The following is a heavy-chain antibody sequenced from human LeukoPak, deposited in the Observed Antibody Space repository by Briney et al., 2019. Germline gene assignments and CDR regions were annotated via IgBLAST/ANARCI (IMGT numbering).Heavy chain of an antibody. CDR1: GGSISSGDYY. J-gene: IGHJ3*02. V-gene: IGHV4-30-4*08. CDR2: IYYSGST. CDR3: AGHCSSTSCQTPDAFDI. Sequence: PSQTLSLTCTVSGGSISSGDYYWSWIRQPPGKGLEWIGYIYYSGSTYYNPSLKSRVTISVDTSNNQFSLKLSSVTAADTAVYYCAGHCSSTSCQTPDAFDIWGQGTMVTVSS. D-gene: IGHD2-2*01.